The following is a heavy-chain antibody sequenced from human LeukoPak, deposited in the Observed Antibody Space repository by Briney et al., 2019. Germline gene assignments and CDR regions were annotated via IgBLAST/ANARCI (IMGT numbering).Heavy chain of an antibody. CDR3: ARDRIGDCGTTSCYLAY. CDR2: INPNNGDT. V-gene: IGHV1-2*02. CDR1: GYTFTGYY. D-gene: IGHD2-2*01. J-gene: IGHJ4*02. Sequence: ASVKVSCKASGYTFTGYYMHWVRQAPGQGLEWMGWINPNNGDTNYAQKFQGGVTMTRDTSIKTAYMDLGSLRSDDTAVYYCARDRIGDCGTTSCYLAYWGQGTQVTVFS.